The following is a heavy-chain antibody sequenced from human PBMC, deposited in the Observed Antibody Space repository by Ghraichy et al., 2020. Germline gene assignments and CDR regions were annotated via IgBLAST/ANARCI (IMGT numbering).Heavy chain of an antibody. D-gene: IGHD4-23*01. CDR1: GFTFSSYG. V-gene: IGHV3-33*01. CDR2: IWYDGSNK. CDR3: ARDTLITTVVTPSYYYYYMDV. Sequence: GGSLRLSCAASGFTFSSYGMHWVRQAPGKGLEWVAVIWYDGSNKYYADSVKGRFTISRDNSKNTLYLQMNSLRAEDTAVYYCARDTLITTVVTPSYYYYYMDVWGKGTTVTVSS. J-gene: IGHJ6*03.